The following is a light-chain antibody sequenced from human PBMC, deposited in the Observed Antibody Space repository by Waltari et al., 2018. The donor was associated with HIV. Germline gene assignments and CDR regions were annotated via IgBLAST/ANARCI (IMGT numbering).Light chain of an antibody. V-gene: IGKV1-27*01. J-gene: IGKJ3*01. CDR1: QGISNY. Sequence: DIQMTQSPSSLSASVGDRVTITCRASQGISNYLAWYQQKPGKVPKLLISAASTLQSGVPSRCGGSRSGTDVTLTISSLQPEDVATYYCQKYNNAPRSFTFGPGTKVDIK. CDR3: QKYNNAPRSFT. CDR2: AAS.